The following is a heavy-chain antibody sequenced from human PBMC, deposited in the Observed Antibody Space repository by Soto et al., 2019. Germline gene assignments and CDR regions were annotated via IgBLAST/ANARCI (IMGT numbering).Heavy chain of an antibody. D-gene: IGHD4-4*01. V-gene: IGHV4-34*01. CDR3: ARGSNSNFEGPIV. CDR2: INHSGST. CDR1: GGSFSGYY. Sequence: PSETLSLTCAVYGGSFSGYYWSWIRQPPGKGLEWIGEINHSGSTNYNPSLKSRVTISVDTSKNQFSLKLSSVTAADTAVYYCARGSNSNFEGPIVWGQGTLVTVPQ. J-gene: IGHJ4*02.